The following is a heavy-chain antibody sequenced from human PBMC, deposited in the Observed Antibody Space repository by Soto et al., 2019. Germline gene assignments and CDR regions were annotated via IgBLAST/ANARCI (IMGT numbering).Heavy chain of an antibody. D-gene: IGHD3-16*02. Sequence: GVLRLSCAASGFTVSSNYMSWVRQAPGKGLEWVSVIYSGGSTYYADSVKGRFTISRDNSKNTLYLQMNSLRAEDTAVHYCARSNVGVIVPSLDYWGQGTLVTVSS. CDR1: GFTVSSNY. CDR2: IYSGGST. V-gene: IGHV3-66*01. J-gene: IGHJ4*02. CDR3: ARSNVGVIVPSLDY.